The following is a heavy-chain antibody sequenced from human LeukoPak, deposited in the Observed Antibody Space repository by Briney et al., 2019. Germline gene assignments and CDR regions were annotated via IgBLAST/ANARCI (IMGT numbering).Heavy chain of an antibody. V-gene: IGHV3-30-3*01. CDR2: ISCDGTNA. Sequence: PGGSLRLSCSASGFTFLTYSMHWVRQAPGRGLEWVALISCDGTNAFYADSVKGRFTISRDDSQNTLYLQLNSLRAEDTAVYYCARSYGSATYAFDSWGQGTLVTVSS. CDR3: ARSYGSATYAFDS. D-gene: IGHD3-10*01. J-gene: IGHJ4*02. CDR1: GFTFLTYS.